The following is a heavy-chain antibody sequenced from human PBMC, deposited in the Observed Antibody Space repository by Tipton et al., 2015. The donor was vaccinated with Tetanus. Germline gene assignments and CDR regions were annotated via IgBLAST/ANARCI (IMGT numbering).Heavy chain of an antibody. CDR3: ARAHCTDGVCNFDF. J-gene: IGHJ4*02. Sequence: QLVQSGAEVKKPGESLKISCKGSGYIFTNYWIGWVRQKPGKGLEWMGIIYPGDSDTRYSPSFHGQVTISVDKSINTAYLQWSSLKASDTSVFYCARAHCTDGVCNFDFWGQGALVTVAS. V-gene: IGHV5-51*01. CDR2: IYPGDSDT. D-gene: IGHD2-8*01. CDR1: GYIFTNYW.